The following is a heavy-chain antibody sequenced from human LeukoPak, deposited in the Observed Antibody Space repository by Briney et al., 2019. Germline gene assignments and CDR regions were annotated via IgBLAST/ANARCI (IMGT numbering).Heavy chain of an antibody. CDR3: ARGPDSSGYYYFDY. CDR1: GGSISSGDYY. D-gene: IGHD3-22*01. V-gene: IGHV4-30-4*01. Sequence: PSETLSLTCAVSGGSISSGDYYWSWIRQPPGKGLEWIGYIYHSGSTHFNPSLKSRVTISVDTSKNQFSLKLSSVTAADTAVYFCARGPDSSGYYYFDYWGQGTLVTVSS. CDR2: IYHSGST. J-gene: IGHJ4*02.